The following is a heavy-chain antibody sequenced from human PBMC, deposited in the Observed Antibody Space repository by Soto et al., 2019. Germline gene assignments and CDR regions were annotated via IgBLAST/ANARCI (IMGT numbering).Heavy chain of an antibody. Sequence: EVQLVESGGGPVKPGGSLRLSCAASGFAFNTYSMNWVRQAPGKGLEWVAFITRSSRYIYYADSVRGRFTLSRDNAKNSLYLQMTSLRAEDTAIYYCARDDGWLILDYWGQGTLVTVSS. V-gene: IGHV3-21*06. D-gene: IGHD6-19*01. CDR3: ARDDGWLILDY. CDR1: GFAFNTYS. CDR2: ITRSSRYI. J-gene: IGHJ4*02.